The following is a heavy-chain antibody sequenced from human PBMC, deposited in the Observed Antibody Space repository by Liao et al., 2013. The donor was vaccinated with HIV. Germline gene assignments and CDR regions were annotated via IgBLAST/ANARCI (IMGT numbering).Heavy chain of an antibody. Sequence: QLQLQESGPGLVKPSETLSLTCTVSGDSVSSSNYYWGWIRQPPGKGLEWIGSIYYSGDTYYNPSLKSRVTISVDTSKNQFYLKVASVTAADTAIYYCARDYRFDYWGQGTLVTVSS. V-gene: IGHV4-39*07. J-gene: IGHJ4*02. CDR2: IYYSGDT. CDR1: GDSVSSSNYY. D-gene: IGHD1-14*01. CDR3: ARDYRFDY.